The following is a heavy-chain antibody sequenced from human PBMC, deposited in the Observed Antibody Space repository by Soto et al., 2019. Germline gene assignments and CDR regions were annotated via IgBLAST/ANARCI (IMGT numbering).Heavy chain of an antibody. CDR2: IYYSGST. J-gene: IGHJ4*02. CDR1: GGSISSYY. V-gene: IGHV4-59*01. D-gene: IGHD2-2*01. CDR3: ARGLVVPAAMGYSFDY. Sequence: SETLSLTCTVSGGSISSYYWSWIRQPPGKGLEWIGYIYYSGSTNYNPSLKSRVTISVDTSKNQFSLKLSSVTAADTAVYYCARGLVVPAAMGYSFDYWGQGTLVTVSS.